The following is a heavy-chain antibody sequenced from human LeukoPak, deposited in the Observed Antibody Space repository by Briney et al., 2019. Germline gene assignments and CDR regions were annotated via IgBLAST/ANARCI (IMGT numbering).Heavy chain of an antibody. CDR3: ARLGARQMLEY. V-gene: IGHV3-7*01. CDR1: EFTFSSYW. Sequence: GGSLRLSCAASEFTFSSYWMSWVRQAPGKGLEWVANIKQDGGQIYYPDSVKGRFTVSRDNAKNSLYLQMNILRAEDTAVYYCARLGARQMLEYWGQGTLVTVSS. CDR2: IKQDGGQI. D-gene: IGHD4-17*01. J-gene: IGHJ4*02.